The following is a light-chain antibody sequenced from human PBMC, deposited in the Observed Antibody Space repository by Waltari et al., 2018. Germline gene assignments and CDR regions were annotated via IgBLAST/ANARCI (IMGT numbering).Light chain of an antibody. Sequence: EIVLTQSPGTLSLSPGERATLSCRSSQSVGRYLVWYQQKPGQAPRLLIYHASIRATGIPDRFSGSGSGKDFSLTISRLEPEDFAVYYCQKYESLPATFGQGTKVEI. J-gene: IGKJ1*01. CDR1: QSVGRY. CDR3: QKYESLPAT. CDR2: HAS. V-gene: IGKV3-20*01.